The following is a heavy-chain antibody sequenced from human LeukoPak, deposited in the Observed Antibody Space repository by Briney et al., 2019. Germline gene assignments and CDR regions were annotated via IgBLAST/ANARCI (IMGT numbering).Heavy chain of an antibody. J-gene: IGHJ6*02. Sequence: GSLRLSCAASGFTFSTYWMTWVRQAPGKGLEWVANIKQDGSEKFYVDSVKGRFTVSRDNAKNSLYLQMNSLRAEDTAVYYCVRVNGMDVWGQGTTVTVSS. CDR1: GFTFSTYW. CDR3: VRVNGMDV. CDR2: IKQDGSEK. V-gene: IGHV3-7*01.